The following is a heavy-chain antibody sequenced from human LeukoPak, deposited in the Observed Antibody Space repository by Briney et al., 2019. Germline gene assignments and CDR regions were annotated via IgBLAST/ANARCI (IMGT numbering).Heavy chain of an antibody. V-gene: IGHV4-4*07. CDR2: LYNTGRT. D-gene: IGHD2-15*01. CDR1: GVSISSYY. CDR3: ARDLCNGDSCYSGYFDL. J-gene: IGHJ2*01. Sequence: SETLSLTCTVPGVSISSYYWGWIRQAAGKGLEWIGRLYNTGRTNYNPSLKSRAIISEDKSNNQFSLKLTSVTAADTAVYYCARDLCNGDSCYSGYFDLWGRGTLVTVSS.